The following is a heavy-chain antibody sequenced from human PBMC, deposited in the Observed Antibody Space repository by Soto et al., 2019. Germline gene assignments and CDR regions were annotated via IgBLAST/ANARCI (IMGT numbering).Heavy chain of an antibody. CDR1: GDSVSSNSAA. Sequence: SQTLSLTCAISGDSVSSNSAAWNWIRQSPSRGLEWLGRTYYRSKWYNDYAVSVKSRITINPDTSKNQFSLQLNSVTPEDTAVYYCARDRSSRRLQTKNWFDPWGQGTLVTVYS. J-gene: IGHJ5*02. CDR2: TYYRSKWYN. D-gene: IGHD6-13*01. V-gene: IGHV6-1*01. CDR3: ARDRSSRRLQTKNWFDP.